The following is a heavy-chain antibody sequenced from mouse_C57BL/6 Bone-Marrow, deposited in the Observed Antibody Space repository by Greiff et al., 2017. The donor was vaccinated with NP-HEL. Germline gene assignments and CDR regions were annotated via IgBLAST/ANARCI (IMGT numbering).Heavy chain of an antibody. CDR1: GYTFTSYW. CDR3: ASGTGYYAMDY. CDR2: IDPSDSYT. Sequence: VQLQQPGAELVMPGASVKLSCKASGYTFTSYWMHWVKQRPGQGLEWIGEIDPSDSYTNYNQKFKGKSTLTVDKSSSTAYMQLSSLTSEDAAVYYCASGTGYYAMDYWGQGTSVTVSA. D-gene: IGHD3-3*01. J-gene: IGHJ4*01. V-gene: IGHV1-69*01.